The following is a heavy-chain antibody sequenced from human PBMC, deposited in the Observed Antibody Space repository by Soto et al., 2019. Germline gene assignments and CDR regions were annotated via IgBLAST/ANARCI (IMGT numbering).Heavy chain of an antibody. J-gene: IGHJ4*02. CDR2: VYYSGTT. CDR3: ARTTAVPNTLRSRYFFDY. Sequence: QVQLQESGPGLLKPSETLSLTCSVSGGSVSDKTYYWSWIRQPPGKRLEWIGYVYYSGTTNYNPSFKSRVTISVDLSKNRFSLRLSSVTTADTALYYCARTTAVPNTLRSRYFFDYWGQGTLVTVSS. CDR1: GGSVSDKTYY. D-gene: IGHD4-17*01. V-gene: IGHV4-61*01.